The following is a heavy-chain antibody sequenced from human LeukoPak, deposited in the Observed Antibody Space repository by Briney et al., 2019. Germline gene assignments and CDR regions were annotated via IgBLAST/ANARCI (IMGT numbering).Heavy chain of an antibody. CDR3: ARSFVGGPYHDAFDI. D-gene: IGHD2-2*01. V-gene: IGHV1-2*02. J-gene: IGHJ3*02. CDR2: INPNSGGT. Sequence: ASVKVSCKASGYTFTSYYMHWVRQAPGQGLEWMGWINPNSGGTNYAQKFQGRVTMTRDTSISTAYMELSRLRSDDTAVYYCARSFVGGPYHDAFDIWGQGTMVTVSS. CDR1: GYTFTSYY.